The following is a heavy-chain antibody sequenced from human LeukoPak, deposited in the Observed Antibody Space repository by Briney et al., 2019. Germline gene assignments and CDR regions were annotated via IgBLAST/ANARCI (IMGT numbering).Heavy chain of an antibody. V-gene: IGHV3-9*01. CDR2: ISWNSGSI. D-gene: IGHD5-24*01. CDR1: GFTFDDYA. Sequence: GRSLRLSCAASGFTFDDYAMDWVRHAPGKGLEWVSGISWNSGSIGYADSVKGRFTISRDNANNSLYLQMNSLRAEDTALYYCAKGESGWLQIYFDYWGQGTLVTVSS. J-gene: IGHJ4*02. CDR3: AKGESGWLQIYFDY.